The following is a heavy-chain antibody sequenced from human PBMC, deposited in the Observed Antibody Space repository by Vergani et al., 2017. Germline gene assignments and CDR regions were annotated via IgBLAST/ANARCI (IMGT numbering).Heavy chain of an antibody. J-gene: IGHJ4*02. CDR1: GGSISSSSYY. CDR3: ARQRVGALELDY. Sequence: QLQLQESGPGLVKPSETLSLTCTVSGGSISSSSYYWGWIRQPPGKGLEWIGSIYYSGSTYSNPSLKSRVTISVDTSKNQFSLKLSSVTAADTAVYYCARQRVGALELDYWGQGTLVTVSS. V-gene: IGHV4-39*01. CDR2: IYYSGST. D-gene: IGHD1-26*01.